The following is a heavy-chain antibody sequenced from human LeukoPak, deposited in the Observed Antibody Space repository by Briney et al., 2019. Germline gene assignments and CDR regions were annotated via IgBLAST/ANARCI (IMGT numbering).Heavy chain of an antibody. CDR2: ISWNSGSI. CDR3: AKDLSSGSSVVTGG. CDR1: GFTFDDHA. J-gene: IGHJ4*02. Sequence: PGTSLRLSCAASGFTFDDHAMYWVRQAPGKGLEWVSGISWNSGSIDYADSVKGRFTISRDNAKNPLYLQMYSLRAEDTAFYYCAKDLSSGSSVVTGGWGQGTLVIVSS. D-gene: IGHD6-19*01. V-gene: IGHV3-9*01.